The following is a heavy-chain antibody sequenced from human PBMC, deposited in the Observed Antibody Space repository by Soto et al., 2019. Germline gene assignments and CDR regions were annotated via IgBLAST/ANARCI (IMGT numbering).Heavy chain of an antibody. CDR2: IYSGGST. CDR1: GFTVSSNY. J-gene: IGHJ4*02. D-gene: IGHD6-13*01. Sequence: GGSLRLSCAASGFTVSSNYMSWVRQAPGKGLEWVSVIYSGGSTYYADSVKGRFTISRDNSKNTLYLQMNSLRAEDTAVYYCATQTSSSSWHYYFDYWGQGTLVTVS. CDR3: ATQTSSSSWHYYFDY. V-gene: IGHV3-66*01.